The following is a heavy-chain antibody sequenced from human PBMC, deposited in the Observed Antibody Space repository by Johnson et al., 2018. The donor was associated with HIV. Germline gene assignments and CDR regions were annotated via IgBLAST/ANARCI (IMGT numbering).Heavy chain of an antibody. J-gene: IGHJ3*02. V-gene: IGHV3-30-3*01. CDR1: GFTFSSYA. Sequence: QVQLVESGGGVVQPGRSLRLSCAASGFTFSSYAMHWVRQAPGKGLEWVAVISYDGSNKYYADSVKGRFTISRDNSKNTLYLQMNSLGAEDTAVYYCARRIYYYDSSGTEDAFDIWGQGTMVTVSS. CDR2: ISYDGSNK. D-gene: IGHD3-22*01. CDR3: ARRIYYYDSSGTEDAFDI.